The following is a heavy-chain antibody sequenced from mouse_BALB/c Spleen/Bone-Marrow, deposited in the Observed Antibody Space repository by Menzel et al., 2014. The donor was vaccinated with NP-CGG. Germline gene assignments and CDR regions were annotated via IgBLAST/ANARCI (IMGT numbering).Heavy chain of an antibody. J-gene: IGHJ3*01. CDR1: GFDFSRYW. V-gene: IGHV4-1*02. D-gene: IGHD1-1*01. CDR2: INPDSSTI. Sequence: DVKLQESGGGLVQPGGSLKLSCAASGFDFSRYWMSWVRPAPGKGLEWIGEINPDSSTINYTPSLKDKFIISRDNAKNTLYLQMSKVRSEDTALYYCSRLYYYGNFAYWGQGTLVTVSA. CDR3: SRLYYYGNFAY.